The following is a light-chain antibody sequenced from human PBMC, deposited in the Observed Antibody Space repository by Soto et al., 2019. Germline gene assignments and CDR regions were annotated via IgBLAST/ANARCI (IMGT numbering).Light chain of an antibody. CDR2: AAS. V-gene: IGKV1-8*01. CDR3: QQYYSYPQTT. Sequence: AIRMTQSPSSFSASTGDRVTITCRASQGISSYLAWYQQKPGKAPKLLIYAASTLQSGVPSRFSGSGSGTDFTLTISYLQSEDFATYYCQQYYSYPQTTFGQGTRLEIK. J-gene: IGKJ5*01. CDR1: QGISSY.